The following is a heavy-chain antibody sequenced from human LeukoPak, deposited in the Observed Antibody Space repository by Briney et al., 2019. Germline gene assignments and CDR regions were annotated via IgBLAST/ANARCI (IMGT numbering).Heavy chain of an antibody. Sequence: PSETLSLTCAVYGGSFSGYYWSWIRQPPGKGLGWIGEINHSGSTNYNPSLKSRVTISVDTSKNQFSLKLSSVTAADTAVYYCARGGTDKLLWFGELLSRAIDYWGQGTLVTVSS. D-gene: IGHD3-10*01. CDR3: ARGGTDKLLWFGELLSRAIDY. J-gene: IGHJ4*02. CDR1: GGSFSGYY. CDR2: INHSGST. V-gene: IGHV4-34*01.